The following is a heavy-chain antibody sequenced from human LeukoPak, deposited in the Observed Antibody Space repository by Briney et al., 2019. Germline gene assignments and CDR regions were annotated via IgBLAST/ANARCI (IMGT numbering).Heavy chain of an antibody. CDR3: ARAGAAAVPDWYFDL. CDR2: INPNNGGA. D-gene: IGHD6-13*01. V-gene: IGHV1-2*02. CDR1: GNIFTGYY. J-gene: IGHJ2*01. Sequence: ASVKVSFKTSGNIFTGYYIHWVRQAPGRGLEWMGWINPNNGGANFAQKFQGRVTFTRDSSISTVYMDLSRLRSGDTAVYYCARAGAAAVPDWYFDLWGRGTLVTVSS.